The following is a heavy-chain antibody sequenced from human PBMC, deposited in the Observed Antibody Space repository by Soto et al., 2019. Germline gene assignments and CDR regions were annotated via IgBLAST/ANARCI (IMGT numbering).Heavy chain of an antibody. J-gene: IGHJ4*02. CDR1: GASIYNGVYY. Sequence: SETLSLTCSVSGASIYNGVYYWTWMREFPGKGLEWIGYLFYNGGTYYNPSRKSRIAISVDTSKNQFSLKPSSVTAADTAVYLSARGLTLDWAIIIPQYFDSWGQGTLVTVSS. CDR2: LFYNGGT. V-gene: IGHV4-31*02. D-gene: IGHD3-10*01. CDR3: ARGLTLDWAIIIPQYFDS.